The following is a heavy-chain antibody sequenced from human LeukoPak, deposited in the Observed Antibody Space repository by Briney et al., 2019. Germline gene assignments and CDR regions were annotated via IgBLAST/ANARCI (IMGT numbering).Heavy chain of an antibody. Sequence: SETLSLTCTVSGYSISSGYYWGWIRQPPGKGLEWIGTIYHSGGTYYNPSLKSRVIISVDTSKNQFSLKLSSVTAADTAVYYCARHDPRDKPTVTTVFDYWGQGTLVTVSS. D-gene: IGHD4-17*01. V-gene: IGHV4-38-2*02. CDR2: IYHSGGT. CDR3: ARHDPRDKPTVTTVFDY. CDR1: GYSISSGYY. J-gene: IGHJ4*02.